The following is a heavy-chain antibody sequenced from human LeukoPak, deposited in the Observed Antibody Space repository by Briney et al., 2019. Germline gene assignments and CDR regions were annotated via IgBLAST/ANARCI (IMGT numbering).Heavy chain of an antibody. J-gene: IGHJ3*01. CDR2: IGGSGSTI. V-gene: IGHV3-48*03. CDR1: GFTFSSYE. Sequence: GGSLRLSCAASGFTFSSYEMNWVRQAPGKGLEWVSYIGGSGSTIYYADSVKGRFTISRDNAKNSLYLQMNRLRGEDTAVYYCARDYLVGGTDAFDVWGQGTMVTVSS. CDR3: ARDYLVGGTDAFDV. D-gene: IGHD1-1*01.